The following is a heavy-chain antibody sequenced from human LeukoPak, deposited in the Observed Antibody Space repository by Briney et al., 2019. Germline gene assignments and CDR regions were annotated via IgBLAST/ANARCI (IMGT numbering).Heavy chain of an antibody. CDR1: GFTFSSYA. D-gene: IGHD3-9*01. Sequence: GGSLRLSCAASGFTFSSYAMSWVRQAPGKGLEWVSAISGSGGSTYYADSVKGRFTISRDNSKNTLYLQMNSLRAEDTAVYYCAKATYYDILTGWIRAPCLDYWGQGTLVTVSS. J-gene: IGHJ4*02. CDR3: AKATYYDILTGWIRAPCLDY. V-gene: IGHV3-23*01. CDR2: ISGSGGST.